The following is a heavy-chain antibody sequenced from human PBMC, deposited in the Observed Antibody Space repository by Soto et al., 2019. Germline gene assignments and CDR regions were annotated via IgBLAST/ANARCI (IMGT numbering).Heavy chain of an antibody. CDR2: ISGSGGST. CDR1: GFTFSSYA. V-gene: IGHV3-23*01. CDR3: AKAGVYDYIWGSYRFFWFDP. J-gene: IGHJ5*02. Sequence: EVQLLESGGGLVQPGGSLRLSCAASGFTFSSYAMSWVRQAPGKGLEWVSAISGSGGSTYYADSVKGRFTISRDNSKNTLYLQMNSLRAEDTAVYYCAKAGVYDYIWGSYRFFWFDPWGQGTLVTVSS. D-gene: IGHD3-16*02.